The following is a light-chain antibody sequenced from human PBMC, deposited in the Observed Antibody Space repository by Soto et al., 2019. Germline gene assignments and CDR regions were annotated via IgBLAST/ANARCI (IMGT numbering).Light chain of an antibody. CDR3: RSYTSSSTYV. CDR2: DVS. Sequence: QSALTQPASVSGSPGQSITISCTGTTSDVGGYNYVSWYQQHPGKAPKLMIYDVSNRPSGVSNRVSGSKSGNTASLTISGLQAEDEAEYYCRSYTSSSTYVFGTGTKVTVL. J-gene: IGLJ1*01. V-gene: IGLV2-14*03. CDR1: TSDVGGYNY.